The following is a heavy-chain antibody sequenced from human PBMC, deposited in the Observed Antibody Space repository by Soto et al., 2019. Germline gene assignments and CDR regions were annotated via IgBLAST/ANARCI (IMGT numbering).Heavy chain of an antibody. CDR3: VRHAKLTTVRAIVGYYYGLDV. V-gene: IGHV3-23*01. D-gene: IGHD4-4*01. CDR2: MSGSGSGT. J-gene: IGHJ6*02. CDR1: GFRFSTYD. Sequence: DVQLLESGGGLVQPGGSLRLSCAASGFRFSTYDMSWVRQAPGKGLEWVSVMSGSGSGTYYADSVKGRFTISRDNSKNTLYLQMNSMRAEDTAVYYCVRHAKLTTVRAIVGYYYGLDVWGQGTTLTVS.